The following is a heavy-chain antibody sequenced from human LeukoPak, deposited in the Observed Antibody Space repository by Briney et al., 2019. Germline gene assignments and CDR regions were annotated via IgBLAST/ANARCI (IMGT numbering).Heavy chain of an antibody. V-gene: IGHV3-21*01. D-gene: IGHD4/OR15-4a*01. J-gene: IGHJ5*02. Sequence: GGSLRLSCAASGFTFSGYSMSWVRQAPGKGLEWVSSISGSSTYIFYADSVKGRFTISRDNAQNSLYLQMNTLRAEDTAVYYCASDLPGATTWGQGTLVTVSS. CDR1: GFTFSGYS. CDR3: ASDLPGATT. CDR2: ISGSSTYI.